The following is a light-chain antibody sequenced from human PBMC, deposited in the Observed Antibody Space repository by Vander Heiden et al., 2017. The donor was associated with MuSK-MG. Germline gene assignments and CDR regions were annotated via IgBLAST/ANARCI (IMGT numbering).Light chain of an antibody. J-gene: IGLJ1*01. V-gene: IGLV1-51*01. CDR3: GTWDTSRSGGYV. CDR1: NSNIGNNH. Sequence: QSVLPQPPSVSAAPGQMVTISCSGSNSNIGNNHVSWYQQLPGTAPPKLLIYDNNKRPSGIPDRFSGSKSGTSATLGITGLLTGDEADYYCGTWDTSRSGGYVFGTGTKVTVL. CDR2: DNN.